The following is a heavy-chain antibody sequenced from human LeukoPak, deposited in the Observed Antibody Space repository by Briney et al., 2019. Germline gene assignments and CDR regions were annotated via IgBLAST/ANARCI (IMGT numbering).Heavy chain of an antibody. Sequence: PGGSLRLSCAASGFTFRIFAMSWVRQAPGKGLQWLSAITNGGESTYYTDSVKGRFTISRDNSKNTLYLLMESLRVEDTATYYCAKGMGGFDYWGQGTLVTVSS. D-gene: IGHD1-26*01. CDR2: ITNGGEST. CDR3: AKGMGGFDY. V-gene: IGHV3-23*01. CDR1: GFTFRIFA. J-gene: IGHJ4*02.